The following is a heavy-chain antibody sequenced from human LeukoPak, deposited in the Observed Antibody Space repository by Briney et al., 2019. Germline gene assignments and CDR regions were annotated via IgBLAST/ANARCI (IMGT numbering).Heavy chain of an antibody. J-gene: IGHJ4*02. CDR2: IKQDGSEK. Sequence: GGSLRLSCAASGFTFSSYRMSWVRQAPGKGLEWVANIKQDGSEKYYVDSVKGRFTISRDNAKNSLYLQMNSLRAEDTAVYYRASGSSLFGGYFDYWGQGTLVTVSS. D-gene: IGHD3-16*01. CDR1: GFTFSSYR. CDR3: ASGSSLFGGYFDY. V-gene: IGHV3-7*01.